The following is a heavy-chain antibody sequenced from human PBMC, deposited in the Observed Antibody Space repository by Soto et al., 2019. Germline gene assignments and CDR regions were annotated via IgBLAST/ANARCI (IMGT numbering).Heavy chain of an antibody. CDR3: AMGGYCSSTSCYRHWFDP. D-gene: IGHD2-2*01. Sequence: ASVKVSCKASGYTFTSYTMNWVRQAPGQRLEWMGWINAGNGNIKYSEKFQGRVTITRDTSASTAYMELSSLRSEDTAVYYCAMGGYCSSTSCYRHWFDPWGQGTLVTVSS. J-gene: IGHJ5*02. CDR2: INAGNGNI. V-gene: IGHV1-3*01. CDR1: GYTFTSYT.